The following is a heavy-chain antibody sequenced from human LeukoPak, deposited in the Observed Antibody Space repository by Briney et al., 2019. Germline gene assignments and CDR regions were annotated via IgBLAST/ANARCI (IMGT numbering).Heavy chain of an antibody. Sequence: PGGSLRLSCAASGFTFSSYWMSWVRQAPGKGLEWVANIKQDGSEKYYVDSVKGRFTISRDNAKNSLYLQMNSLRAEDTAVYYCARDRVRGFWSGYSDYWGQGTLVTVSS. CDR2: IKQDGSEK. J-gene: IGHJ4*02. D-gene: IGHD3-3*01. CDR1: GFTFSSYW. CDR3: ARDRVRGFWSGYSDY. V-gene: IGHV3-7*01.